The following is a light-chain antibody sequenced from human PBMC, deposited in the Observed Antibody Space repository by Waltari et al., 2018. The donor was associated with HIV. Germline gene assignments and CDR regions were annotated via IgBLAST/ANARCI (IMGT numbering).Light chain of an antibody. CDR1: QSVSSIY. CDR2: GAS. V-gene: IGKV3-20*01. CDR3: QQYGSSPT. J-gene: IGKJ4*01. Sequence: ESVLTQSPGTLSLSPGERATLSCRASQSVSSIYLAGYQQKPGQAPRLLSYGASSRATGIPDRFSGSGSETDFTLTISRLEPEDFAVYYCQQYGSSPTFGGGTKVEIK.